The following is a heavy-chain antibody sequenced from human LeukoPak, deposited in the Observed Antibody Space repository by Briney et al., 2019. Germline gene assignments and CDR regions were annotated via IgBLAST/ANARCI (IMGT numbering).Heavy chain of an antibody. Sequence: GGSLRLSCAASGFTFSTYAMSWVRQAPGKGLEWVSSISGSGGSIYYADSVKGRFTISRDISKYTLYLQMNSLRAEDTALYYCAKDGCHTCYHWDAFDIWSQGTMVTVSS. J-gene: IGHJ3*02. CDR2: ISGSGGSI. CDR3: AKDGCHTCYHWDAFDI. CDR1: GFTFSTYA. V-gene: IGHV3-23*01. D-gene: IGHD2-2*01.